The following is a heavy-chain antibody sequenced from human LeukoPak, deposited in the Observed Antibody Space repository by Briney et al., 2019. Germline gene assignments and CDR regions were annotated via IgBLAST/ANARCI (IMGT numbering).Heavy chain of an antibody. CDR3: AREGPYSSSWYPCFDY. J-gene: IGHJ4*02. CDR1: GFTFSSYS. V-gene: IGHV3-64*01. Sequence: GGSLRLSCAASGFTFSSYSMDWVRQAPGKGLEYVSAISSNGGSTYYANSVKGRFTISRDNSKNTLYLQMGSLRAEDMAVYYCAREGPYSSSWYPCFDYWGQGTLVTVSS. D-gene: IGHD6-13*01. CDR2: ISSNGGST.